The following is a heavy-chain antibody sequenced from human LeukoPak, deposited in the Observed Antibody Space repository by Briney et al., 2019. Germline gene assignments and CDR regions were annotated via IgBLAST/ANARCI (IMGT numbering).Heavy chain of an antibody. V-gene: IGHV4-31*03. D-gene: IGHD3-9*01. J-gene: IGHJ4*02. Sequence: PSETLSLTCTVSGGSISSGGYYWSWIRQHPGKGLEWIGYIYYSGSTYYNPSLKSRITISVDTSKNQFSLKLSSVTAADTAVYYCARARPPLVAPPDYWGQGTLDIVSS. CDR2: IYYSGST. CDR1: GGSISSGGYY. CDR3: ARARPPLVAPPDY.